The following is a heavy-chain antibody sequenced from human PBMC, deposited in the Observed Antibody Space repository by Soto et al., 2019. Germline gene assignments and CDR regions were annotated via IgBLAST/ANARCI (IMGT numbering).Heavy chain of an antibody. J-gene: IGHJ4*02. D-gene: IGHD5-18*01. CDR2: ISWDGGST. Sequence: LRLSCAASGFTFDDYTMHWVRQAPGKGLEWVSLISWDGGSTYYADSVKGRFTISRDNSKNSLYLQMNSLRTEDTALYYCAKDTGTRLWAYYFDYWGQGTLVTVSS. CDR1: GFTFDDYT. V-gene: IGHV3-43*01. CDR3: AKDTGTRLWAYYFDY.